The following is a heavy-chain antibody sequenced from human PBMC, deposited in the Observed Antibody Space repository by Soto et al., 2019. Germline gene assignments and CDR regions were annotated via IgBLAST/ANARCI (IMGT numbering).Heavy chain of an antibody. CDR1: GFTFSNAW. D-gene: IGHD1-26*01. Sequence: PGGSLRLSCAASGFTFSNAWMNWVRQAPGKGLEWVGRIKSKTDGGTTDYAAPVKGRFTISRDDSKNTLYLQMNSLETEDTAVYYCTTAIPATSAGYYYYGMDVWGQGTTVTLSS. J-gene: IGHJ6*02. CDR2: IKSKTDGGTT. CDR3: TTAIPATSAGYYYYGMDV. V-gene: IGHV3-15*07.